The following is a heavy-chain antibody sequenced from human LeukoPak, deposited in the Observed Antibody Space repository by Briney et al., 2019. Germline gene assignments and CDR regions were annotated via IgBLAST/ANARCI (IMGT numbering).Heavy chain of an antibody. J-gene: IGHJ4*02. D-gene: IGHD6-13*01. CDR3: ARHLRGEQQLSGFDY. CDR2: IYYSGST. V-gene: IGHV4-59*08. CDR1: GGSISSYY. Sequence: SETLSLTCAVSGGSISSYYWSWIRQPPGKGLEWIGYIYYSGSTKYNPSPRSRVAISADTSKNQCSLKLSSVTAADTAVYYCARHLRGEQQLSGFDYWGQGTPVTVSS.